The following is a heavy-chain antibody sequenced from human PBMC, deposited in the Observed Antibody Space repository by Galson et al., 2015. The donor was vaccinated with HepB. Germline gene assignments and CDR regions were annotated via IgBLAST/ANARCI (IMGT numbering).Heavy chain of an antibody. CDR1: GFTFSSYS. CDR3: ARDVYCSSTSCYLVDY. CDR2: ISSSSSTI. V-gene: IGHV3-48*01. J-gene: IGHJ4*02. D-gene: IGHD2-2*01. Sequence: SLRLSCAASGFTFSSYSMNWVRQAPGKGLEWVSYISSSSSTIYYADSVKGRFTISRDNAKNSLYLQMNSLRAEDTAVYYCARDVYCSSTSCYLVDYWGQGTLVTVSS.